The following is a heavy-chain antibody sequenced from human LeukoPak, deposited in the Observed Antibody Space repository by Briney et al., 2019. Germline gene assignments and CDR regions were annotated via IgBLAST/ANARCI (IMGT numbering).Heavy chain of an antibody. CDR2: INTDGSST. CDR3: ARDLTHCSGGRCHTSPNDC. Sequence: PVGSLRLSCVASGFTLGNYWMHWVRQAPGKGLVWVSHINTDGSSTNYADSVKGRFTISRDNARNTLYLQMNSVRVEDTGVYYCARDLTHCSGGRCHTSPNDCWGQGTQVTVSS. CDR1: GFTLGNYW. J-gene: IGHJ4*02. V-gene: IGHV3-74*01. D-gene: IGHD2-15*01.